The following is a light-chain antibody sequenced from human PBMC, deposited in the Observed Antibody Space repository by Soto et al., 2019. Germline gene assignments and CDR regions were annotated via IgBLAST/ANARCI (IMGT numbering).Light chain of an antibody. V-gene: IGKV3-15*01. CDR2: GAS. CDR3: QQYNNWPWT. CDR1: QSVSSN. Sequence: EIVITQSPATVSLSPWERSTLSCRASQSVSSNLAWYQQKPGQAPRLLIYGASTRATGIPARFSGSGSGTEFTLTISSLQSEDFAVYYCQQYNNWPWTFGQGTKVDI. J-gene: IGKJ1*01.